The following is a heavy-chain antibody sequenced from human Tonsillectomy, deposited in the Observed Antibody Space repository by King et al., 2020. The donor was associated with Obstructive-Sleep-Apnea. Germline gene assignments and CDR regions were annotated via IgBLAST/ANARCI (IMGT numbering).Heavy chain of an antibody. D-gene: IGHD3-9*01. CDR3: ARDHTGYYDILTGPVSLTPSVADV. Sequence: VQLVESGGGLVKPGGSLRLSCAASGFTFSSYSMNWVRQAPGKGLEWVSSISSSSSYIYYADSVKGRFTISRDNAKNSLYLQMNSLRAEDTAVYYCARDHTGYYDILTGPVSLTPSVADVWGQGTTVTVSS. J-gene: IGHJ6*02. CDR2: ISSSSSYI. V-gene: IGHV3-21*01. CDR1: GFTFSSYS.